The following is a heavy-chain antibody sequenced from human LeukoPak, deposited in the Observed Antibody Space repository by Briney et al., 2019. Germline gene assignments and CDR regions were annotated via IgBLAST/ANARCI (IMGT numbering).Heavy chain of an antibody. V-gene: IGHV4-4*07. J-gene: IGHJ3*02. CDR3: ARVRITMIVVVIHAFDI. CDR2: IYTSGST. D-gene: IGHD3-22*01. Sequence: SETLSLTCTVSGGSISSYYWSWIRQPAGKGLEWIRRIYTSGSTNYNPSLKSRVTMSVDTSKNQFSLKLSSVTAADTAVYYCARVRITMIVVVIHAFDIWGQGTMVTVSS. CDR1: GGSISSYY.